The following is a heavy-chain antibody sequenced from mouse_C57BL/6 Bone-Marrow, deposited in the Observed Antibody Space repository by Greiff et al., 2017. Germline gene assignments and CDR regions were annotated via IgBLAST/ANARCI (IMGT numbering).Heavy chain of an antibody. CDR3: AVVAPFDY. D-gene: IGHD1-1*01. Sequence: EVQLQQSGAELVKPGASVKLSCTASGFNIKDYYMHWVKQRTEQGLEWIGRIDPEDGETKSAPKFQDKATITADTSSNTAYLQLSSLTSEDTAVYYCAVVAPFDYWGQGTTLTVSS. CDR2: IDPEDGET. CDR1: GFNIKDYY. J-gene: IGHJ2*01. V-gene: IGHV14-2*01.